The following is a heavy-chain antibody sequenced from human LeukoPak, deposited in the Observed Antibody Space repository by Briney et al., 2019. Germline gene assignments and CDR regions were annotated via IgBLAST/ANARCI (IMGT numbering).Heavy chain of an antibody. CDR2: IWYDGSNK. V-gene: IGHV3-33*08. CDR3: ARESGGSLAY. CDR1: GFTFSSYW. D-gene: IGHD2-15*01. J-gene: IGHJ4*02. Sequence: GGSLRLSCAASGFTFSSYWMSWVRQAPGKGLEWVAVIWYDGSNKYYADSVKGRFTISRDNSKNTLYLQMNSLRAEDTAVYYCARESGGSLAYWGQGTLVTVSS.